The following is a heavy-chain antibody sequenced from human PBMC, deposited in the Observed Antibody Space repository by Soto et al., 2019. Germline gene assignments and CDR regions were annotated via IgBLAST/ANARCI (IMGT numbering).Heavy chain of an antibody. V-gene: IGHV1-3*01. CDR3: ASEIDANTATSLDY. Sequence: QVQLVQSGAEVKKPGASVKVSCKASGYTFSGSVMHWVLQAPGQGLEWMGWINADNVNTKYSQKFQGRVTMTWDTSASTAYMELSSLRSEARAIYYCASEIDANTATSLDYWGQGTLVTVSS. J-gene: IGHJ4*02. D-gene: IGHD4-17*01. CDR2: INADNVNT. CDR1: GYTFSGSV.